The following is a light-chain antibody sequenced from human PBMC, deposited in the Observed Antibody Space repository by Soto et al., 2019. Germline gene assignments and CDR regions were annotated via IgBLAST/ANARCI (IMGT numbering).Light chain of an antibody. CDR2: RNI. Sequence: QSVLTQPPSVSGAPGQGVTISCTGSSSNIGAGYDVHWYQQLPGTAPRLLLYRNINRPSGVPDRFFGSKSGTSASLAITGLQAEDEADCYCHPYDSTLSGVVFGGGTKLTVL. J-gene: IGLJ2*01. V-gene: IGLV1-40*01. CDR1: SSNIGAGYD. CDR3: HPYDSTLSGVV.